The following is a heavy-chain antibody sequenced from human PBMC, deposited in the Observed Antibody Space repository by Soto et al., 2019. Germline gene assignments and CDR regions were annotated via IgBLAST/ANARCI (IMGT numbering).Heavy chain of an antibody. V-gene: IGHV4-39*01. CDR1: GVSISSSSYY. Sequence: SETLSLTCTVSGVSISSSSYYWGWIRQPPEKGQEWTGSIYYSGSTYYNPSLKSRVTISVDTSKNQFSQKLSSVTAADTAVYYCARLDRDGQLVPNCFDPWGQGTLVTFS. CDR3: ARLDRDGQLVPNCFDP. D-gene: IGHD6-13*01. CDR2: IYYSGST. J-gene: IGHJ5*02.